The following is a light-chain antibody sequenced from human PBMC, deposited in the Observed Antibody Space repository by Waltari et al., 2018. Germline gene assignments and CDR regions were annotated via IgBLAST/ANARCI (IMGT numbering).Light chain of an antibody. CDR2: DAF. CDR3: QQCSDWPLA. V-gene: IGKV3-15*01. Sequence: EIVMTQSPVPLSLSPGERVTLPCRARRSIRSYLAWYQQKPGQAPRLLIYDAFTRATGIPARFSGSGSGTEFTLTISSLQSEDFAVYYCQQCSDWPLAFGEGTKVEI. J-gene: IGKJ4*01. CDR1: RSIRSY.